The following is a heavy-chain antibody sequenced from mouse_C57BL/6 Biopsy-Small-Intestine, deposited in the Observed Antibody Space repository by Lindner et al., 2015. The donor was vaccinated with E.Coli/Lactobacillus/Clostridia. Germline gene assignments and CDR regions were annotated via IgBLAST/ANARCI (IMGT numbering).Heavy chain of an antibody. D-gene: IGHD1-1*01. CDR1: GYAFSNSW. Sequence: VQLQESGPELVKPGASVKISCKASGYAFSNSWMNRVKQRPGKGLEWIGRIYPGDGDTNYNGKFKGKATLTADKSSSTAYMQLSSLTSEDSAVYFCARPYYYGSSYDYFDYWGQGTTLTVSS. CDR2: IYPGDGDT. V-gene: IGHV1-82*01. J-gene: IGHJ2*01. CDR3: ARPYYYGSSYDYFDY.